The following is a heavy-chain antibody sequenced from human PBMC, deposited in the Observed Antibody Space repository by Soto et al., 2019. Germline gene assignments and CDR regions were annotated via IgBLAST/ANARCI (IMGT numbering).Heavy chain of an antibody. V-gene: IGHV4-39*05. CDR1: GGSISRSNYY. J-gene: IGHJ6*03. CDR3: AKSYGDYGDYYYLDV. D-gene: IGHD4-17*01. Sequence: QVQLQESGPGLVKPSETPSLTCTVSGGSISRSNYYWVWIRQTPEKGLEWIGSIYYSGTTYYNPSLKSRVTISVDTSKNQFSLNLSSVTAADTAMYYCAKSYGDYGDYYYLDVWGKGTTVTVSS. CDR2: IYYSGTT.